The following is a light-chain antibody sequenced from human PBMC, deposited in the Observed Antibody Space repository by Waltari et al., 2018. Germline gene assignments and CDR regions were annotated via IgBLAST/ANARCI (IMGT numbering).Light chain of an antibody. Sequence: QSLLAQPPSVSGTPGQRVIISCSGSRAHIPGNTVDWYQQVPGAAPRLLIFKNTQRQSGVPDRFFASKSGTSASLSISGLQAEDEADYYCGTWDDGVHTRLFGGGTRLTVL. CDR1: RAHIPGNT. V-gene: IGLV1-44*01. J-gene: IGLJ2*01. CDR2: KNT. CDR3: GTWDDGVHTRL.